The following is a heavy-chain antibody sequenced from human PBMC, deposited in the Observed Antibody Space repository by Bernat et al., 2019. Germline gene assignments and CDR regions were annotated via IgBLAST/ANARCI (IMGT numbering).Heavy chain of an antibody. D-gene: IGHD1-1*01. Sequence: QVQLQQWGAGLLKPSETLSRTCAVYGGSFSGYYWSWIRQPPGKGLEWIGEINHSGSTNYNPSLKSRVTISVDTSKNQFSLKLSSVTAADTAVYYCARGWNDYWGQGTLVTVSS. V-gene: IGHV4-34*01. J-gene: IGHJ4*02. CDR3: ARGWNDY. CDR1: GGSFSGYY. CDR2: INHSGST.